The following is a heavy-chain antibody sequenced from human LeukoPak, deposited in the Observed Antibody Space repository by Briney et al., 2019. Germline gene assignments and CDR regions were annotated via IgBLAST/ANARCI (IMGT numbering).Heavy chain of an antibody. J-gene: IGHJ6*02. D-gene: IGHD5-18*01. Sequence: LSLTCAVYGGSFSDYYMSWIRQAPGKGLEWVSYISSSGSTIYYADSVKGRFTISRDNAKNSLYLQMNSLRAEDTAVYYCARDRLRYSSFDGMDVWGQGTTVTVSS. V-gene: IGHV3-11*01. CDR1: GGSFSDYY. CDR3: ARDRLRYSSFDGMDV. CDR2: ISSSGSTI.